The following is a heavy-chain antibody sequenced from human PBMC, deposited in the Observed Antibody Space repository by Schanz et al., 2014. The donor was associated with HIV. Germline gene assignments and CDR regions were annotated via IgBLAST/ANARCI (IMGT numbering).Heavy chain of an antibody. J-gene: IGHJ4*02. CDR1: GFNVSRSY. Sequence: EVQLAETGGGLIQPGGSLRLSCVASGFNVSRSYISWVRQAPGKGLEWVSVMYSDGTSHYEDSVKGRFTLTRDNPKNTLYLXXSXXXXXXTAVYYCARESYGALDFWGQGTLVTVSS. CDR3: ARESYGALDF. CDR2: MYSDGTS. V-gene: IGHV3-53*02. D-gene: IGHD4-17*01.